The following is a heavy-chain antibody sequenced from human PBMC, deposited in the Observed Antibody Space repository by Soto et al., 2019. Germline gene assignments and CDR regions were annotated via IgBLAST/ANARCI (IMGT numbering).Heavy chain of an antibody. Sequence: ASVKVSCKASGYTFTSYYMHWVLQPPGQGLEWMGIITRSGGSTSYAQRFQGRVTITADRSTTTAYMEVSSLRPEDTAMYYCVKDSPIGSVFSGHDDIDSWGQGTPVTVSS. CDR1: GYTFTSYY. CDR3: VKDSPIGSVFSGHDDIDS. D-gene: IGHD5-12*01. J-gene: IGHJ4*02. CDR2: ITRSGGST. V-gene: IGHV1-46*01.